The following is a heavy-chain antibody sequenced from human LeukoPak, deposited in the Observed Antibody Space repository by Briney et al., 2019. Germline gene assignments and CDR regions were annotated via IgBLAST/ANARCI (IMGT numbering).Heavy chain of an antibody. J-gene: IGHJ4*02. V-gene: IGHV4-34*01. CDR1: GDSIRSYY. Sequence: SETLSLTCTVSGDSIRSYYWSWIRQPPGKGLEWIGEINHSGSTNYNPSLKSRVTISVDTSKNQFSLKLSSVTAADTAVYYCARGADYVWGSYRLDYWGQGTLVTVSS. D-gene: IGHD3-16*02. CDR2: INHSGST. CDR3: ARGADYVWGSYRLDY.